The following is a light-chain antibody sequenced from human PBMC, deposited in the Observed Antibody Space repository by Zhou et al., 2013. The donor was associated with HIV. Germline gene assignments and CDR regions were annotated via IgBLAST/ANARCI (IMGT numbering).Light chain of an antibody. J-gene: IGKJ2*01. CDR3: MQGTHWPPFT. CDR1: QSLVHSDGNTY. V-gene: IGKV2-30*02. Sequence: DVVMTQAPLSLPVTLGQPASISCRSSQSLVHSDGNTYLNWFQQRPGQSPRRLIYKVSYRDSGVPDRFSGSGSATDFTLEISRVEAEDVGVYYCMQGTHWPPFTFGQGTKLEIK. CDR2: KVS.